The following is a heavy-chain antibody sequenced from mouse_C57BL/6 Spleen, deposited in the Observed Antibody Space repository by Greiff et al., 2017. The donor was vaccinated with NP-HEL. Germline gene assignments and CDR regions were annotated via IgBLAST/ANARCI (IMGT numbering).Heavy chain of an antibody. V-gene: IGHV1-55*01. D-gene: IGHD1-1*01. J-gene: IGHJ2*01. CDR1: GYTFTSYW. Sequence: QVQLQQPGAELVKPGASVKMSCKASGYTFTSYWITWVKQRPGQGLEWIGDIYPGSGSTNYNEKFKSKATLTVDTSSSTAYLQLSSLTSEDSAVYYCARGHGSSYPYYFDYWGQGTTLTVSS. CDR3: ARGHGSSYPYYFDY. CDR2: IYPGSGST.